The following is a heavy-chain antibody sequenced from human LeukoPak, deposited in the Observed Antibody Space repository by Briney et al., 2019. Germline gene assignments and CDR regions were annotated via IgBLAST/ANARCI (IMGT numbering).Heavy chain of an antibody. D-gene: IGHD3-10*01. Sequence: SETLSLTCAVYGGSFSGYYWSWIRQPPGKGLEWIGEINHSGSTNYNPSLKSRVTISVDTSKNQFSLKLSSVTAADTAVYYCARGVRGRFDYWGQRTLVTVSS. CDR2: INHSGST. V-gene: IGHV4-34*01. J-gene: IGHJ4*02. CDR1: GGSFSGYY. CDR3: ARGVRGRFDY.